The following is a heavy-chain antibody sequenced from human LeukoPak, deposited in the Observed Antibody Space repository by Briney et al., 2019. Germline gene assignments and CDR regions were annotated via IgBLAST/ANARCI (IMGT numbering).Heavy chain of an antibody. D-gene: IGHD2-2*02. CDR1: GGTFSSYA. J-gene: IGHJ5*02. CDR2: IIPIFGTA. V-gene: IGHV1-69*13. CDR3: ARDGCSSTSCYTVNNWFDP. Sequence: SVKVSCKASGGTFSSYAISWVRQAPGQGLEWMGGIIPIFGTANYAQKFQGRVTITADESTSTAYMELSSLKSEDTAVYYCARDGCSSTSCYTVNNWFDPWGQGTLVTVSS.